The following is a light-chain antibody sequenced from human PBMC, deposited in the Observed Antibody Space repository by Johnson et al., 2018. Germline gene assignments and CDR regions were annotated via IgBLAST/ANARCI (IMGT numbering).Light chain of an antibody. CDR2: ENN. J-gene: IGLJ1*01. V-gene: IGLV1-51*02. Sequence: QSVLTQPPSVSAAPGQKVTISCSGSSSNIGNNYVSWYQQLPGTAPKLLIYENNKRPSGIPDRFSGSKSGTSATLGITGLQTGAEADYYCGTWDSRLSAGNGFGTGTKFTVL. CDR1: SSNIGNNY. CDR3: GTWDSRLSAGNG.